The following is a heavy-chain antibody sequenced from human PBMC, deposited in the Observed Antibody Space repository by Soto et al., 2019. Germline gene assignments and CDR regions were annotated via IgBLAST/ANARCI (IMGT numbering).Heavy chain of an antibody. J-gene: IGHJ6*02. CDR3: ARGNDILTGYYPAGGDMDV. Sequence: GASVKVSCKASGGTFSSYAISWVRQAPGQGLEWMGGIIPIFGTANYAQKFQGRVTITADKSTSTAYMELSSLRSEDTAVYYCARGNDILTGYYPAGGDMDVWGQGTTVTVS. CDR1: GGTFSSYA. V-gene: IGHV1-69*06. CDR2: IIPIFGTA. D-gene: IGHD3-9*01.